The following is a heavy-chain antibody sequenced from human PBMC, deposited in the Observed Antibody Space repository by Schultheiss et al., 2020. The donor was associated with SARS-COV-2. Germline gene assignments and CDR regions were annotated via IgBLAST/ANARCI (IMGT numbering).Heavy chain of an antibody. CDR3: AREQYGLFDY. J-gene: IGHJ4*02. CDR2: IYSGGST. D-gene: IGHD3-10*01. CDR1: GFTVISNY. V-gene: IGHV3-53*04. Sequence: GGSLRLSCAASGFTVISNYMSWVRQAPGKGLEWVSVIYSGGSTYYADSVKGRFTISRHNSKNTLYLQMNSLRAEDTAVYYCAREQYGLFDYWGQGTLVTVSS.